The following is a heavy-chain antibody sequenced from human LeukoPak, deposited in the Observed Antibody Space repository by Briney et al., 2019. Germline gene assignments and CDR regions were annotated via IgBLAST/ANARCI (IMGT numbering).Heavy chain of an antibody. CDR2: IYSGGST. Sequence: GGSLRLSFAASGFTVSSNYMSWVRQAPGKGLEWVSVIYSGGSTYYADSVKGRFTISRDNSKNTLYLQMNSLRAEDTAVYYCARVEGSKWFDWLRGMDVWGQGTTVTVSS. D-gene: IGHD3-9*01. V-gene: IGHV3-53*01. CDR1: GFTVSSNY. J-gene: IGHJ6*02. CDR3: ARVEGSKWFDWLRGMDV.